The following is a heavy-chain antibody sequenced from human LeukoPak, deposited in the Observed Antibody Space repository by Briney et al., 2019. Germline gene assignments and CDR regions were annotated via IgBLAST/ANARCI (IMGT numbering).Heavy chain of an antibody. J-gene: IGHJ4*02. CDR2: IWYDGSNK. D-gene: IGHD4-17*01. V-gene: IGHV3-33*01. CDR3: ARGYGDYDGDY. CDR1: GFTFSSYG. Sequence: GGSLRLSCAASGFTFSSYGMHWVRQAPGKGLEWVAVIWYDGSNKYYADSVKGRFTISRDKSKNTLYLQMNSLRSEDTAVYYCARGYGDYDGDYWGQGTLVTVSS.